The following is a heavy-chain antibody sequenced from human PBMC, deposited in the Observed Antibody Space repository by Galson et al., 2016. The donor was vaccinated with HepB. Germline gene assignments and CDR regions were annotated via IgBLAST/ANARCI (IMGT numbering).Heavy chain of an antibody. Sequence: SVKVSCKASGYTFISYELNWVRQATGQGLEWMGWMNPNSGNTGYAQKFQGRVTMTRHTSITTAYMEMSSLRSEDTAVYYCARGRLGTPRIPFGGVTALGWARGVDYWGQGTLVTVSS. D-gene: IGHD3-16*01. CDR2: MNPNSGNT. CDR1: GYTFISYE. J-gene: IGHJ4*02. V-gene: IGHV1-8*01. CDR3: ARGRLGTPRIPFGGVTALGWARGVDY.